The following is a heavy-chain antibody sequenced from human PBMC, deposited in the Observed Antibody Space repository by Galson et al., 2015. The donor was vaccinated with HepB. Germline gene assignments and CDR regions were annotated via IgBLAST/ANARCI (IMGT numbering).Heavy chain of an antibody. CDR3: ARRNAVTGYWYFDL. CDR1: GYSFTTYW. D-gene: IGHD6-19*01. J-gene: IGHJ2*01. CDR2: IDPRDSDT. V-gene: IGHV5-51*07. Sequence: QSGAEVKKPGESLKISCKGSGYSFTTYWIVWVHQMPGKGLEWMGIIDPRDSDTKYSPSFQGQVTISVDKSISTTYLQWSGLKSSGTAMYYCARRNAVTGYWYFDLWGRGTLVTVSS.